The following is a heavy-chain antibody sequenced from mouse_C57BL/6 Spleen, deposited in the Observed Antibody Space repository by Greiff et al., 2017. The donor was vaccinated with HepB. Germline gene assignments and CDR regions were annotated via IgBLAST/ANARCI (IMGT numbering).Heavy chain of an antibody. CDR3: ARSRIGSSYLLYWYFDV. D-gene: IGHD1-1*01. V-gene: IGHV1-39*01. CDR1: GYSFTDYN. CDR2: INPNYGTT. J-gene: IGHJ1*03. Sequence: VQLQQSGPELVKPGASVKISCKASGYSFTDYNMNWVQQSNGKSLEWIGVINPNYGTTSYNQKFKGKATLTVDQSSSTAYMQLNSLTSEDSAVYYCARSRIGSSYLLYWYFDVWGTGTTVTVSS.